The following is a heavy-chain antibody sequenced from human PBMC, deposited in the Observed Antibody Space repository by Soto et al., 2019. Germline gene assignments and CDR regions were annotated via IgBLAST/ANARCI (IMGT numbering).Heavy chain of an antibody. Sequence: QVQLQESGPGLVKPSQTLSLTCNVSGGSVSSGGYYWSWVRQNAEKGLEWIGYHYNDGSTFYNPALQSRAVISVDRTKNHLFLDLRSVTAADTAVYYFARARYDGKLLDDWGQGTLVTVS. V-gene: IGHV4-31*03. CDR2: HYNDGST. D-gene: IGHD5-12*01. CDR3: ARARYDGKLLDD. CDR1: GGSVSSGGYY. J-gene: IGHJ4*01.